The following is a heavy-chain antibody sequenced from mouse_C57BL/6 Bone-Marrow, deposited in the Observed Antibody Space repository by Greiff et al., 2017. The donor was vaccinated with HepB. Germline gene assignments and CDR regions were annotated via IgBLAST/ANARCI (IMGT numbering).Heavy chain of an antibody. CDR2: ISSGSSTI. CDR1: GFTFSDYG. J-gene: IGHJ2*01. V-gene: IGHV5-17*01. Sequence: EVQRVESGGGLVKPGGSLKLSCAASGFTFSDYGMHWVRQAPEKGLEWVAYISSGSSTIYYADTVKGRFTISRDNAKNTLFLQMTSLRSEDTAMYYCASLYGNYTEYYFDYWGQGTTLTVSS. D-gene: IGHD2-1*01. CDR3: ASLYGNYTEYYFDY.